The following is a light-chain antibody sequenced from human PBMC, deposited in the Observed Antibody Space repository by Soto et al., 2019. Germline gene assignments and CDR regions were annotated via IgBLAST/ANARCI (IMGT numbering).Light chain of an antibody. V-gene: IGLV1-40*01. J-gene: IGLJ3*02. CDR2: GNS. CDR3: QSFDSSLSGWV. Sequence: QSVLTQPPSVSGAPGQRVTISCTGSSSNIGAGYDVHWYQHLPETAPKLLIYGNSNRPSGVPDRFSGSNSGTSASLAITGLLADDEADYFCQSFDSSLSGWVFGGGTKLT. CDR1: SSNIGAGYD.